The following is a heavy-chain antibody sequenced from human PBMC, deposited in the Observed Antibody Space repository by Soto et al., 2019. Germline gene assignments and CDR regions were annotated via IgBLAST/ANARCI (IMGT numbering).Heavy chain of an antibody. CDR1: GVSFSGYY. Sequence: PXETLSLTCTVDGVSFSGYYWIWIRQPPGKGLDWIGEINHSGSTNYNPSLKSRVTISVDTSKNQFSLKLSSVTAADTAVYYCARDFWSGYYPGRRQRTQLPIPTNWFDHWGQGTLVTVSS. CDR2: INHSGST. D-gene: IGHD3-3*01. J-gene: IGHJ5*02. CDR3: ARDFWSGYYPGRRQRTQLPIPTNWFDH. V-gene: IGHV4-34*01.